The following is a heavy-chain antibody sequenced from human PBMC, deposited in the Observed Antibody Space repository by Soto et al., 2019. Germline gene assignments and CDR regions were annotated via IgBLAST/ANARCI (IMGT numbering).Heavy chain of an antibody. J-gene: IGHJ5*02. CDR1: GYTFTSYD. CDR2: MNPNSGNT. V-gene: IGHV1-8*01. Sequence: ASVKASCKASGYTFTSYDINWVRQATGQGLEWMGWMNPNSGNTGYAQKFQGRVTMTRNTSISTAYMELSSLRSEDTAVYYCAGLVATIRGFGFDPWGQGTLVTVSS. CDR3: AGLVATIRGFGFDP. D-gene: IGHD5-12*01.